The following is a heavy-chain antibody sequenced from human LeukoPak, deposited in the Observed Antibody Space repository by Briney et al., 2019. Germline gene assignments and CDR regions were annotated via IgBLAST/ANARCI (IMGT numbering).Heavy chain of an antibody. Sequence: GGSLRLSCAASGFTFSSYSMNWVRQAPGKGLEWVSSISSSSSSYIYYADSVKGRFTTSRDNAKNSLYLQMNSLRAEDTAVYYCARDEDGPSGWYNWFDPWGQGTLVTVSS. CDR1: GFTFSSYS. CDR2: ISSSSSSYI. V-gene: IGHV3-21*01. CDR3: ARDEDGPSGWYNWFDP. J-gene: IGHJ5*02. D-gene: IGHD6-19*01.